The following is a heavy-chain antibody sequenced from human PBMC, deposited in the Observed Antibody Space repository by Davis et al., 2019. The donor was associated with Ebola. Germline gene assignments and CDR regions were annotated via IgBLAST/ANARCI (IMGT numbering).Heavy chain of an antibody. CDR3: ARVQSVGATSRGRHYYYYMDV. D-gene: IGHD1-26*01. J-gene: IGHJ6*03. V-gene: IGHV1-2*02. Sequence: ASVKVSCKASGYTFTGYYMHWMRQAPGQGLEWMGWINPNSGGTNYAQKFQGRVTMTRDTSISTAYMELSRLRSDDTAVYYCARVQSVGATSRGRHYYYYMDVWGKGTTVTVSS. CDR2: INPNSGGT. CDR1: GYTFTGYY.